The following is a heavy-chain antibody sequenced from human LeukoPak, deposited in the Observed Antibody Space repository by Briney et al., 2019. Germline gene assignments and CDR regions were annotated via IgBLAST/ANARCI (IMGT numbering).Heavy chain of an antibody. V-gene: IGHV1-46*01. J-gene: IGHJ4*02. D-gene: IGHD2-2*01. CDR2: IYPRDGST. CDR1: GYTFTSNY. CDR3: ARAWCSSTSCPFDY. Sequence: ASVKVSCKASGYTFTSNYIHWVRQAPGQGLEWMGMIYPRDGSTSYAQKFQGRVTITADESTSTAYMELSSLRSEDTAVYYCARAWCSSTSCPFDYWGQGTLVTVSS.